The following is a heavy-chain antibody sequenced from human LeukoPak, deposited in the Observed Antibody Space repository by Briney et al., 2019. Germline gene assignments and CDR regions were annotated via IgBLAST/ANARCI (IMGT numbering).Heavy chain of an antibody. CDR1: GFTFSSYG. Sequence: GGSQRLSCAASGFTFSSYGMHWVRQAPGKGLEWVAVIWYDGSNKYYADSVEGRFTISRDNSKNTLYLQMNSLRAEDTAVYYCARVGFISGWYYFDYWGQGTLVTVSS. J-gene: IGHJ4*02. CDR3: ARVGFISGWYYFDY. V-gene: IGHV3-33*01. D-gene: IGHD6-19*01. CDR2: IWYDGSNK.